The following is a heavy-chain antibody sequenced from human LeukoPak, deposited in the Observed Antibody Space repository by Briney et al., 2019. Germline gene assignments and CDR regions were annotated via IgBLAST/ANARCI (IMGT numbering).Heavy chain of an antibody. CDR2: INTDGSST. D-gene: IGHD3-3*01. Sequence: QTGGSLRLSCAASGFIFSSYWMHWVRHAPGKGLAWVSRINTDGSSTSYADSVKGRFTISRDNAKNTLYLQMNSLRAEDTAVYYCTRVSWRGEIYWGQGTLVSVSS. V-gene: IGHV3-74*01. CDR1: GFIFSSYW. CDR3: TRVSWRGEIY. J-gene: IGHJ4*02.